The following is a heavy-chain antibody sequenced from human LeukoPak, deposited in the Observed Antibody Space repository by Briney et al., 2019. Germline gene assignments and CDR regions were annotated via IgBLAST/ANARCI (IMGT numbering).Heavy chain of an antibody. J-gene: IGHJ6*02. D-gene: IGHD1-1*01. Sequence: SVKVSCKASGGTFSSYAISWVRQAPGQGLEWMGRIIPILGIANYAQKFQGRVTITADKSTSTAYMELSSLRSEDTAVYYCAREKLADYYYYGMDVWGQGTTVTVSS. CDR1: GGTFSSYA. CDR2: IIPILGIA. V-gene: IGHV1-69*04. CDR3: AREKLADYYYYGMDV.